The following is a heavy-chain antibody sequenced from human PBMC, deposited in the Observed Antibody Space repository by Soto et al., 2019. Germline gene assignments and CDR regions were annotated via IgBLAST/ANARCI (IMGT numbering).Heavy chain of an antibody. CDR2: MNPNNGDT. CDR1: GYTFSNYD. D-gene: IGHD3-22*01. Sequence: QVQLVQSGAELKKPGASVKVSCKASGYTFSNYDMNWGRQATGQGPEWIGWMNPNNGDTGYAQKFKGRVTLTTDISTTTAYMELTRLRSEDKAIYYWATVSRKGSVIDFDYWGQGTLITVSS. J-gene: IGHJ4*02. V-gene: IGHV1-8*01. CDR3: ATVSRKGSVIDFDY.